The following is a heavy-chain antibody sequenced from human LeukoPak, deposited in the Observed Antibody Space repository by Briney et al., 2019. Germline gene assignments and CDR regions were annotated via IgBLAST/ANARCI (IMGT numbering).Heavy chain of an antibody. CDR2: VAYSGST. CDR3: ARTVSGYYFNA. Sequence: SETLSLTCTVSGGSINSYHWSWIRQPPGKGLEWIGYVAYSGSTNYNPSLKSRVTISLDTSKNQFSLKLSSVTAADTAVYYCARTVSGYYFNAWGPGTLVTVSS. CDR1: GGSINSYH. J-gene: IGHJ5*02. D-gene: IGHD5-12*01. V-gene: IGHV4-59*01.